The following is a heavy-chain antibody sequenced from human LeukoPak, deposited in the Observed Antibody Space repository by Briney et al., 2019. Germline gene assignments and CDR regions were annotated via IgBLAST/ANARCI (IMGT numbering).Heavy chain of an antibody. Sequence: SETLSLTCLVSGDSISTSSYYWGWIRQPPGKGLEWIASIHHNWNTYYNPSLKSRVIVSLDKPKNQFSLILRSVTAADTAVYYCATDRGYYDTIGYTYNWFDPWGQGTLVTVSS. J-gene: IGHJ5*02. CDR3: ATDRGYYDTIGYTYNWFDP. V-gene: IGHV4-39*07. CDR2: IHHNWNT. D-gene: IGHD3-22*01. CDR1: GDSISTSSYY.